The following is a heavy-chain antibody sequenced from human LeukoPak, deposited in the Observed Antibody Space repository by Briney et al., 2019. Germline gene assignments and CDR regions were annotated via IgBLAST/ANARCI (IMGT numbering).Heavy chain of an antibody. V-gene: IGHV4-59*01. CDR1: GGSISSYY. CDR2: IYYSGST. Sequence: SGTLSLTCTVSGGSISSYYWSWIRQPPGKGLEWIGYIYYSGSTNYNPSLKSRVTISVDTSKNQFSLKLSSVTAADTAVYYCARDITYYYGSGSYSWFDPWGQGTPVTVSS. J-gene: IGHJ5*02. CDR3: ARDITYYYGSGSYSWFDP. D-gene: IGHD3-10*01.